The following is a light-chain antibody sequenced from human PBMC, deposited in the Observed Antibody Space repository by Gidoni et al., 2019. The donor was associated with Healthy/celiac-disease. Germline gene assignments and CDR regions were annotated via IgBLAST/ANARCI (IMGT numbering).Light chain of an antibody. V-gene: IGKV3-20*01. CDR1: QSVSSSY. Sequence: EIALTQSPGTLSLSPGERATLSCRASQSVSSSYLAWYQQNRGQPPILLIYAASSRAGGTADWCSGRGSATYSTTTISRLAPEDFAVYYCQQYGSSSGTFXQXTRLXIK. CDR3: QQYGSSSGT. J-gene: IGKJ5*01. CDR2: AAS.